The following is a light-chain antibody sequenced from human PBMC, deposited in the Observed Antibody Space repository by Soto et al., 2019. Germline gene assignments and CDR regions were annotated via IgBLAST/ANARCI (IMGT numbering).Light chain of an antibody. Sequence: DIQMTQSPSTLSASIGDKVTITCRATQSLSNWLAWYQQKPGTAPRLLIYDVSTLESGVPSRFSDSGSGTEFTLTISNLQPADFATYYCQQYVPNSPWAFVQGTKV. CDR1: QSLSNW. J-gene: IGKJ1*01. CDR2: DVS. CDR3: QQYVPNSPWA. V-gene: IGKV1-5*01.